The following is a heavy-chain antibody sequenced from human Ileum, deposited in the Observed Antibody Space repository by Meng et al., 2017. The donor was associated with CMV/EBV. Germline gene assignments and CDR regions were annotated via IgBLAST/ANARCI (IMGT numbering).Heavy chain of an antibody. D-gene: IGHD2-8*02. V-gene: IGHV3-7*01. CDR3: ARDYWRSLQY. CDR2: MNPDGSVK. Sequence: GGSLRLSCAASGFNFSSYWMTWARLAPGKGLEWVAIMNPDGSVKYYLDSVRGRFTISRDNAKNSVYLNMNNLRVEDTAVYYCARDYWRSLQYWGQGTLVTVSS. J-gene: IGHJ4*02. CDR1: GFNFSSYW.